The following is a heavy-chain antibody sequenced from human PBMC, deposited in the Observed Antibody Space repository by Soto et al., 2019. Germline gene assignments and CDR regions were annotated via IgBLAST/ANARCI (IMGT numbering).Heavy chain of an antibody. Sequence: GGSLRLSCAASGFTFSSYAMSWVRQAPGKGLEWVSAISGSGGSTYYADSVKGRFTISRDNSKNTLYLQMNSLRAEDTAVYYCAKAQFDHRSPGAAYYFDYWGQGTLVTVSS. J-gene: IGHJ4*02. V-gene: IGHV3-23*01. CDR1: GFTFSSYA. D-gene: IGHD3-10*01. CDR3: AKAQFDHRSPGAAYYFDY. CDR2: ISGSGGST.